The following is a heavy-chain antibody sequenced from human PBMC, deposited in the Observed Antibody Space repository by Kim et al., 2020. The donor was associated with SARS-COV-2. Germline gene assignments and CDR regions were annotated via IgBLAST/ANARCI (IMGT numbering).Heavy chain of an antibody. D-gene: IGHD3-22*01. CDR3: AKARARGSSGFWGYYFDY. J-gene: IGHJ4*02. Sequence: GRFTISREHSKNTLYLQMNSLRAEDTAVYYCAKARARGSSGFWGYYFDYWGQGTLVTVSS. V-gene: IGHV3-23*01.